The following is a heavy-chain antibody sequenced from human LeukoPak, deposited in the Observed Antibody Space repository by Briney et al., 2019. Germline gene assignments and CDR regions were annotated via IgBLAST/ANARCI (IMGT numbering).Heavy chain of an antibody. CDR3: AKRGTLGDFDY. Sequence: GASVKVSCKASGGTFSSFAINWVRQAPGHGLGWIARITPVLNVTKIALKFQGRVSIPADTSSNTANMELSSLRSEDTAIYYCAKRGTLGDFDYWGEGTLVSVSS. V-gene: IGHV1-69*04. CDR2: ITPVLNVT. CDR1: GGTFSSFA. J-gene: IGHJ4*02. D-gene: IGHD1-26*01.